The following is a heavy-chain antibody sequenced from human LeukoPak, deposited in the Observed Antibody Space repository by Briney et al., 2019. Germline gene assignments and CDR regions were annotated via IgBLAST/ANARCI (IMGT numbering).Heavy chain of an antibody. CDR1: GGSISSYD. CDR3: ARGESIAAAQIYFDY. CDR2: IYYSGST. J-gene: IGHJ4*02. Sequence: SETLSLTCTVSGGSISSYDWSWIRQPTGKGLEWIGYIYYSGSTNYNPSLKSRVIISVDTSKNQFSLKLSSVTAADTAVYYCARGESIAAAQIYFDYWGQGTLVTVSS. V-gene: IGHV4-59*01. D-gene: IGHD6-13*01.